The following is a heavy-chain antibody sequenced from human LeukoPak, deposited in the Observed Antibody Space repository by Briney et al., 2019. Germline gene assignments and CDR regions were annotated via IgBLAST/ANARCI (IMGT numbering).Heavy chain of an antibody. CDR2: INPNSGGT. J-gene: IGHJ1*01. Sequence: GASVKVSCKASGYTFTGYYMHWVRQAPGQGLEWMGWINPNSGGTNYAQKFQGRVTMTRDTSISTAYMELSRLRSDDTAVYYCARDFSGYSGYGKVRHWGQGTLVTVSS. CDR1: GYTFTGYY. V-gene: IGHV1-2*02. D-gene: IGHD5-12*01. CDR3: ARDFSGYSGYGKVRH.